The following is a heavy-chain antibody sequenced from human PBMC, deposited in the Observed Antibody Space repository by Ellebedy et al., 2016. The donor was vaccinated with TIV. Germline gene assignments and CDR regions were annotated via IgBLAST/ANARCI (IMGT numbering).Heavy chain of an antibody. D-gene: IGHD1-14*01. CDR1: GGSISSSNDY. CDR3: ANNRYFNY. Sequence: MPSETLSLTCTVSGGSISSSNDYWGWIRQPPGKGLEWIGTIYYSGSTYYNPSLKSPVTISVDTSKNQFSLKLSSVTAADTAVYYCANNRYFNYWGQGTLVTVSS. CDR2: IYYSGST. J-gene: IGHJ4*02. V-gene: IGHV4-39*01.